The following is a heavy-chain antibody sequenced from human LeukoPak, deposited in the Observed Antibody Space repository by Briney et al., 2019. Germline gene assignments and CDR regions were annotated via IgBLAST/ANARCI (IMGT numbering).Heavy chain of an antibody. CDR1: GFIFSSYW. Sequence: PGGSLRLSCAASGFIFSSYWMHWVRHAPGKGLAWVSRINTDGSSTSYADSVKGRFTISRDNAKNTLYLQMNRLRAEDTAVFYCARDVERFDYWGQGTLVTVSS. CDR3: ARDVERFDY. V-gene: IGHV3-74*01. CDR2: INTDGSST. J-gene: IGHJ4*02. D-gene: IGHD5-24*01.